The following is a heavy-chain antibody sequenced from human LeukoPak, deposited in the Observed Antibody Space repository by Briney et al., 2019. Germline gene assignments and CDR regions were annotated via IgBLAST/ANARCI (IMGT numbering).Heavy chain of an antibody. CDR2: INTGNGDT. Sequence: GASVKVSCKASGYTFTSYAMHWVRQAPGQRLEWMGWINTGNGDTKYSQKFQGRVTITRDTSASTAYLELTSLRSEDTAVYYCARFSGAFDIWGQGSMVTVSS. J-gene: IGHJ3*02. V-gene: IGHV1-3*04. CDR3: ARFSGAFDI. CDR1: GYTFTSYA. D-gene: IGHD1-26*01.